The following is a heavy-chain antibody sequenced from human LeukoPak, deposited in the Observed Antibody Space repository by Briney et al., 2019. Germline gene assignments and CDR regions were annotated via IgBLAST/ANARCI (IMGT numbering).Heavy chain of an antibody. CDR2: TYYRSKWHN. CDR1: GDSVSSNSAA. J-gene: IGHJ4*02. D-gene: IGHD1-14*01. Sequence: SQTLSLTCAISGDSVSSNSAAWNWIRQSPSRGLEWLGRTYYRSKWHNDYAVSVKSRVTINPDTSKNRFSLQLNSVTPEDTAVYYCARDLSPPGQPFDYWGQGTLVTVSS. CDR3: ARDLSPPGQPFDY. V-gene: IGHV6-1*01.